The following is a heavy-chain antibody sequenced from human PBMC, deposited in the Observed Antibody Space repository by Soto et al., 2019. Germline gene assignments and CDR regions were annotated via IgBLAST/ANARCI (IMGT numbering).Heavy chain of an antibody. D-gene: IGHD3-10*01. CDR3: AAELGFGKLSVV. Sequence: QVQVVQSGVDVRRPGSSVKVSCKASGDTFKNCVISWVRQAPGQGLEWMGGIIPLFGTTDFAPRFQGRLTITTDESTTTAYMELSRLRSEDTATYYFAAELGFGKLSVVWGQGTTVIVSS. V-gene: IGHV1-69*01. CDR2: IIPLFGTT. J-gene: IGHJ6*02. CDR1: GDTFKNCV.